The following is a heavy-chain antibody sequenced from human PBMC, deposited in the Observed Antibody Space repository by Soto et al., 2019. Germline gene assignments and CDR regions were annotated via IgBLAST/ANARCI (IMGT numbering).Heavy chain of an antibody. Sequence: GSLRLSCAASGFTVSSNYMSWVRQAPGKGLEWVSVIYSGGSTYYADSVKGRFTISRDNSKNTLYLQMNSLRAEDTAVYYCARKSIAAPDYYYYGMDVWGQGTTVTVSS. V-gene: IGHV3-53*01. J-gene: IGHJ6*02. CDR1: GFTVSSNY. CDR2: IYSGGST. D-gene: IGHD6-6*01. CDR3: ARKSIAAPDYYYYGMDV.